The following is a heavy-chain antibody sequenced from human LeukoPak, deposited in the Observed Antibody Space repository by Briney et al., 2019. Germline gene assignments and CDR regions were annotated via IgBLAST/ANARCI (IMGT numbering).Heavy chain of an antibody. V-gene: IGHV4-61*02. D-gene: IGHD6-13*01. CDR1: GGSISSGGYY. J-gene: IGHJ4*02. CDR3: ARDQGSSSWHTFDY. Sequence: SETLSLTCTVSGGSISSGGYYWSWIRQPAGKGLEWIGRIYTSGSTNYNPSLKSRVTISVDTSKNQFSLKLSSVTAADTAVYYCARDQGSSSWHTFDYWGQGTLVTVSS. CDR2: IYTSGST.